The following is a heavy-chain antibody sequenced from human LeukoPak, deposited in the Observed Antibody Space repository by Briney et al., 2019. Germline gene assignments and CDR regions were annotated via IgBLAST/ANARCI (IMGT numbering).Heavy chain of an antibody. D-gene: IGHD5-18*01. CDR2: IYYSGST. CDR1: GGSISSGGYS. V-gene: IGHV4-30-4*07. CDR3: ARVDTAMVLGFDI. Sequence: PSETLSLTCTVSGGSISSGGYSWSWIRQPPGKGLEWIGYIYYSGSTYYNPSLKSRVTISVDTSKNQFSLKLSSVTAADTAVYYCARVDTAMVLGFDIWGQGTMVTVSS. J-gene: IGHJ3*02.